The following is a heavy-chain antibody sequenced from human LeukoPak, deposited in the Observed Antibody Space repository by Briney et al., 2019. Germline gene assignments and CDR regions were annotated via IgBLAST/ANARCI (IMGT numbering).Heavy chain of an antibody. CDR2: INPNSGGT. J-gene: IGHJ5*02. V-gene: IGHV1-2*02. D-gene: IGHD3-22*01. CDR3: ARGTYYYDSSGGNWFDP. CDR1: GYTFTGNY. Sequence: ASVKVSCKASGYTFTGNYMHWVRQAPGQGLEWMGWINPNSGGTNYAQKFQGRVTMTRDTSISTAYMELSRLRSDDTAVYYCARGTYYYDSSGGNWFDPWGQGTLVTASS.